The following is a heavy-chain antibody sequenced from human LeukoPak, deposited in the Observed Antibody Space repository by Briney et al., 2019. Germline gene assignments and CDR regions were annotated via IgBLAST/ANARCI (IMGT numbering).Heavy chain of an antibody. CDR3: ARQRITMVRGVISNNWFDP. Sequence: SETLSLTCTVSGGSISSSSYYWGWIRQPPGKGLEWIGSIYYSGSTYYNPSLKSRVTISVDTSKNQFSLKLSSVTAADTAVYYCARQRITMVRGVISNNWFDPWGQGTLVTVPS. V-gene: IGHV4-39*01. D-gene: IGHD3-10*01. CDR1: GGSISSSSYY. CDR2: IYYSGST. J-gene: IGHJ5*02.